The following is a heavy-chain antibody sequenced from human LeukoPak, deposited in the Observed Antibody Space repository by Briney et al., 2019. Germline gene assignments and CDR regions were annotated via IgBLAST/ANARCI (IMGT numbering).Heavy chain of an antibody. CDR2: IIPIFGTA. CDR1: GGTFSSYA. CDR3: GRGYSNYGDAFDI. Sequence: SVQVSCKASGGTFSSYAISWVRQAPGQGLEWMGGIIPIFGTANYAQKFQGRVTITADESTSTAYMELSSLRSEDKAVYYCGRGYSNYGDAFDIWGQGTMVTVSS. J-gene: IGHJ3*02. D-gene: IGHD4-11*01. V-gene: IGHV1-69*13.